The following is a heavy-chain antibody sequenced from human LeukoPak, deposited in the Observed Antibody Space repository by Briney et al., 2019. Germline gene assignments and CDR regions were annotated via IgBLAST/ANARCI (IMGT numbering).Heavy chain of an antibody. CDR1: GFTFSSYS. Sequence: GGSLRLSCAASGFTFSSYSMNWVRQAPGKGLEWLSYISSSGSTIYYADSVKGRFTISRDNAKNSLYLQMKSLRAEDTAVYYCATEKVGPNLYYFDYWGQGALVTVSA. D-gene: IGHD1-26*01. V-gene: IGHV3-48*01. CDR2: ISSSGSTI. J-gene: IGHJ4*02. CDR3: ATEKVGPNLYYFDY.